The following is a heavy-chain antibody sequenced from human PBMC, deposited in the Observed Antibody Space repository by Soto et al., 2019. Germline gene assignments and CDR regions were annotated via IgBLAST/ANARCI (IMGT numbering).Heavy chain of an antibody. CDR2: IIPIFGTA. CDR1: GGTFSSYA. CDR3: ARGARQWLGKSLNYYYYGMDV. J-gene: IGHJ6*02. Sequence: QVQLVQSGAEVKKPGSSVKVSCKASGGTFSSYAISWVRQAPGQGLEWMGGIIPIFGTANYAQKFQGRVTIAADESTSTAYMELSRLRSEDTAVYYCARGARQWLGKSLNYYYYGMDVWGQGTTVTVSS. D-gene: IGHD6-19*01. V-gene: IGHV1-69*01.